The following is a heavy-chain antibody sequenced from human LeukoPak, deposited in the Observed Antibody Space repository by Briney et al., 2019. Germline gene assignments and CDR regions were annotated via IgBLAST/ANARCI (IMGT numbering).Heavy chain of an antibody. Sequence: SVQVSCQASGGTFSSYAISWVGQATGQGLEWMGGIIPIFGAANYAQKFQGRVTITTDESTSTAYMELSSLRSEDTAVYYCARVLDGGQIDYWGQGTLVTVSS. J-gene: IGHJ4*02. V-gene: IGHV1-69*05. CDR2: IIPIFGAA. CDR3: ARVLDGGQIDY. D-gene: IGHD1-1*01. CDR1: GGTFSSYA.